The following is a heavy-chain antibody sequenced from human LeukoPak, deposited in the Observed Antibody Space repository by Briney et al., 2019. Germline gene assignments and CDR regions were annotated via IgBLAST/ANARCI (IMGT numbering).Heavy chain of an antibody. CDR1: GGSISGHY. CDR3: ARDSPFEWDVFGDSFDI. Sequence: SETLSLTCTVSGGSISGHYWSWIRQSPGKGLEWIGFMHYSGNTNSNPFLRSRVTISMDTSKNHFSLKMSSVTAADTAVYYCARDSPFEWDVFGDSFDIWGQGTVVTVSS. J-gene: IGHJ3*02. D-gene: IGHD1-26*01. CDR2: MHYSGNT. V-gene: IGHV4-59*11.